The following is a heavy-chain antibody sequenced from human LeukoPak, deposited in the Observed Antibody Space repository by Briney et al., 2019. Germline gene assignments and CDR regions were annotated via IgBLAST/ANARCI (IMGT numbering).Heavy chain of an antibody. CDR3: ARHRVVTYFDY. D-gene: IGHD4-23*01. J-gene: IGHJ4*02. V-gene: IGHV4-59*08. CDR2: IYYSGST. Sequence: SETLSPTCTVSGGSISSYYWNWIRQPPGKGLEWIGYIYYSGSTNYNPSLKSRVTISVDTSKNQFSLKLSSVTAADTAVYYCARHRVVTYFDYWGQGTLVTVSS. CDR1: GGSISSYY.